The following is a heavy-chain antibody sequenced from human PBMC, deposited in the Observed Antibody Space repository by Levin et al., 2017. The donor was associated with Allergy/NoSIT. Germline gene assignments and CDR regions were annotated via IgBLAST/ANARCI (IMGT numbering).Heavy chain of an antibody. D-gene: IGHD3-22*01. V-gene: IGHV3-30-3*01. Sequence: LSLTCAASGFTFSSYAMHWVRQAPGKGLEWVAVISYDGSNKYYADSVKGRFTISRDNSKNTLYLQMNSLRAEDTAVYYCARDLNYYDSSGSVYYYYYGMDVWGQGTTVTVSS. CDR3: ARDLNYYDSSGSVYYYYYGMDV. CDR1: GFTFSSYA. CDR2: ISYDGSNK. J-gene: IGHJ6*02.